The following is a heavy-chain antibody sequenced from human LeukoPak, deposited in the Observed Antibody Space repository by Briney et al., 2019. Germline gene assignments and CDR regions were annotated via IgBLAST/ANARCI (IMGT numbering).Heavy chain of an antibody. Sequence: GGSLRLSCAASGFTVSSNYMSWVRQAPGKGLEWVSVIYSGGSTYYADSVKGRFTISRDNSKNTLYLQMNSLRAEDTAVYYCARGSYSSGWTDFDYWGQEPWSPSPQ. V-gene: IGHV3-53*01. J-gene: IGHJ4*01. CDR1: GFTVSSNY. D-gene: IGHD6-19*01. CDR2: IYSGGST. CDR3: ARGSYSSGWTDFDY.